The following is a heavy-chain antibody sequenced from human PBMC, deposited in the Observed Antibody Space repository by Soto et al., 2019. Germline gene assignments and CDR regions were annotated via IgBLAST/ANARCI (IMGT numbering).Heavy chain of an antibody. CDR3: GRDQTMAGPTTLDY. Sequence: EVQLVESGGGLVQPGGSLRLSCAASGFTFSRYWMHWVRQAPGKGLVWVSRISSDGSNIIYADSVKGRFTISRDDAKNTLYLQMINLRDEDTAVYYCGRDQTMAGPTTLDYWGQGALVTVSS. CDR1: GFTFSRYW. V-gene: IGHV3-74*01. J-gene: IGHJ4*02. D-gene: IGHD6-19*01. CDR2: ISSDGSNI.